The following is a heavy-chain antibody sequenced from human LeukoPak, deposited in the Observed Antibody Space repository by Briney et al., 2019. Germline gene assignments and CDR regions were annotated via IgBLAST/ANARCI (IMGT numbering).Heavy chain of an antibody. Sequence: SETLSLTCAVYGGSFSGYYWSWIRQPPGRGLEWIGEINHSGSTNYNPSLKSRVTISVDTSKNQFSLKLSSVTAADTAVYYCARGDSSGYPYWGQGTLLTVSS. D-gene: IGHD3-22*01. CDR2: INHSGST. CDR1: GGSFSGYY. V-gene: IGHV4-34*01. CDR3: ARGDSSGYPY. J-gene: IGHJ4*02.